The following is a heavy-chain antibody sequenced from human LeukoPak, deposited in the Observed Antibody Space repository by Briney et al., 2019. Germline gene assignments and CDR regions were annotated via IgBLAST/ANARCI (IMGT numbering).Heavy chain of an antibody. V-gene: IGHV4-39*01. D-gene: IGHD1-1*01. Sequence: SETLSLTCTLSGGFIITRGYFWRWFRQPPGKGLEWIGNIFHTGITSLNPSLKSRVTISVDTSKNQFSLRLASVTAADTAVFYCARQDSPDLEIVDYWSQGTLVTVSS. J-gene: IGHJ4*02. CDR3: ARQDSPDLEIVDY. CDR2: IFHTGIT. CDR1: GGFIITRGYF.